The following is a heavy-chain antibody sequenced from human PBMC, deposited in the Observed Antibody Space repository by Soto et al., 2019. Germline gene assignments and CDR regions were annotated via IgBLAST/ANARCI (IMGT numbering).Heavy chain of an antibody. CDR2: IYSGGST. V-gene: IGHV3-53*01. CDR3: ARAGPTVTTAHYYYYYGMDV. D-gene: IGHD4-17*01. CDR1: GFTVSSNY. Sequence: GGSLRLSCAASGFTVSSNYMSWVRQAPGKGLEWVSVIYSGGSTYYADSVKGRFTISRDNSKNTLYLQMNSLRAEDTAVYYCARAGPTVTTAHYYYYYGMDVWGQGTTVTVSS. J-gene: IGHJ6*02.